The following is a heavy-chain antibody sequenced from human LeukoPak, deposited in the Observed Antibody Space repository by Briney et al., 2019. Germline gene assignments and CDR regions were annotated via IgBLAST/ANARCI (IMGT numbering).Heavy chain of an antibody. J-gene: IGHJ4*02. D-gene: IGHD5-18*01. CDR1: GGSISSGSYY. CDR3: ARGQTQLWFNY. Sequence: SETLSLTCTVSGGSISSGSYYWSWIRQPAGKGLEWIGRIYTSGSTNYNPSLKSRVTISVDTSKNQFSLKLSSVTAADTAVYYCARGQTQLWFNYWGQGTLVTVSS. V-gene: IGHV4-61*02. CDR2: IYTSGST.